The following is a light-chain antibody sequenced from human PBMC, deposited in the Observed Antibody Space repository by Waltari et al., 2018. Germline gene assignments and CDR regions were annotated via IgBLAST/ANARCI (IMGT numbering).Light chain of an antibody. CDR2: DVT. CDR1: TNDLGSYNY. CDR3: CSYAGSYTWV. J-gene: IGLJ3*02. Sequence: SALTQPRPVSGSPGPSVTISCTGTTNDLGSYNYVPWYQQHPGKAPKLIILDVTKRPSGVPDRLSGSKSGNTASLTISGLRAEDEAEYYCCSYAGSYTWVFGGGTKLTVV. V-gene: IGLV2-11*01.